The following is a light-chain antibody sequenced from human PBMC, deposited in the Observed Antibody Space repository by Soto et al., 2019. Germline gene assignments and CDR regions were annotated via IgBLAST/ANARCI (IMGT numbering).Light chain of an antibody. CDR2: WAS. Sequence: DIVMTQSPDSLAVSLGERATINCKSSQSVLYSSNNKNYLAWYQQKPGQPPKLLIYWASTRESGVPDRFSGSGSGTDFTLTISSLQAEDVAVYYCQQYYSTNRKFRQGTNVDIK. CDR1: QSVLYSSNNKNY. V-gene: IGKV4-1*01. J-gene: IGKJ1*01. CDR3: QQYYSTNRK.